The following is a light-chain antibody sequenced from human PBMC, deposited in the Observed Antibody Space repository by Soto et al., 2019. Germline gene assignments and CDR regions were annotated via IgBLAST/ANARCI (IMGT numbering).Light chain of an antibody. CDR1: SSNIGAVYD. CDR2: GNS. V-gene: IGLV1-40*01. CDR3: QSYDSSLIGWV. Sequence: QSVLTQPPSMSGAPGQRVTISCTGSSSNIGAVYDVHWYQHLPGTAPKLLIFGNSDRPSGVPDRFSGSKSGTSASLAISGLQAEDEADYYCQSYDSSLIGWVFGTGTKVTVL. J-gene: IGLJ1*01.